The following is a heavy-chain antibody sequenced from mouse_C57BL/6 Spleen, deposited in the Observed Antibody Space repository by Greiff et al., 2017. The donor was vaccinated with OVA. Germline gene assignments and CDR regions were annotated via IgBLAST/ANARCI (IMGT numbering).Heavy chain of an antibody. J-gene: IGHJ3*01. V-gene: IGHV5-6*01. CDR1: GFTFSSYG. CDR2: ISSGGSYT. CDR3: ASPYDGYYWFAY. Sequence: EVMLVESGGDLVKPGGSLKLSCAASGFTFSSYGMSWVRQTPDKRLEWVATISSGGSYTYYPDSVKGRFTISRDNAKNTLYLQMSSLKSEDTAMYYCASPYDGYYWFAYWGQGTLVTVSA. D-gene: IGHD2-3*01.